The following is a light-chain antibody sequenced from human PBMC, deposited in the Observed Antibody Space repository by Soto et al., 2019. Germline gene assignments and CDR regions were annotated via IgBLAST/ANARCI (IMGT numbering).Light chain of an antibody. J-gene: IGKJ4*01. CDR3: QQRSNWPPLT. CDR1: QSISTY. V-gene: IGKV3-11*01. CDR2: DAS. Sequence: EIVLTQSPATLSLSPGESATLSCRASQSISTYLAWYQQKPGQAPRLLIYDASNRATGFPARFSGSGSGTDFTLTISSLEPEDFAVYYCQQRSNWPPLTFGGGTKVEIK.